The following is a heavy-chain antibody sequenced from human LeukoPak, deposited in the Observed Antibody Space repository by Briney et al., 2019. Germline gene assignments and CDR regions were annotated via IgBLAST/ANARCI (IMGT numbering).Heavy chain of an antibody. CDR3: ASGSVDVVPAAIAY. V-gene: IGHV4-59*01. Sequence: SETLSLTCTVSGGSISSYYWSWIRQPPGKGLEWIGYICYSGSTNYNPSLKSRVTISVDTSKNQFSLKLSSVTAADTAVYYCASGSVDVVPAAIAYWGQGTLVTVSS. CDR1: GGSISSYY. CDR2: ICYSGST. D-gene: IGHD2-2*01. J-gene: IGHJ4*02.